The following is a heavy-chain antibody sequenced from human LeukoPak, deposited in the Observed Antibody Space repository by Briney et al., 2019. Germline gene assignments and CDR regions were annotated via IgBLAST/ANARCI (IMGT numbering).Heavy chain of an antibody. CDR2: ISSSTSTI. J-gene: IGHJ4*02. CDR3: ARGVGYYYDSSGFYYFDY. D-gene: IGHD3-22*01. CDR1: GFTFSSYS. Sequence: GGSLRLSCAASGFTFSSYSMNWVRQAPRKGLEWVSYISSSTSTIYYADSVKGRFTISRDSAKNSLYLHMNSLRDEDTAVYYCARGVGYYYDSSGFYYFDYWGQGTLVTVSS. V-gene: IGHV3-48*02.